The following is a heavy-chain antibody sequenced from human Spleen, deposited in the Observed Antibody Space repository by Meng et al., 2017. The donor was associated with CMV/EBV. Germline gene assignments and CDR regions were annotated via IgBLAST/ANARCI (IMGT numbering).Heavy chain of an antibody. D-gene: IGHD4-23*01. CDR2: IYYSGST. J-gene: IGHJ6*02. Sequence: SETLSLTCTVSGGSISSYYWSWIRQPPGKGLEWIGYIYYSGSTNYNPSLKSRVTISVDTSKNQFSLKLSSVTAADAAVYYCARGGGYYYYGMDVWGQGTTVTVSS. CDR1: GGSISSYY. V-gene: IGHV4-59*01. CDR3: ARGGGYYYYGMDV.